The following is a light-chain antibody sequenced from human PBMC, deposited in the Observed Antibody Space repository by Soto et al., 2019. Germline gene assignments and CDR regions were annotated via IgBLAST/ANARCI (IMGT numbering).Light chain of an antibody. J-gene: IGKJ4*02. V-gene: IGKV3-15*01. Sequence: EIELTQSPSSLSSSVGERATLSCRASQNVSTYLSWYQQKPGQAPRLLIYGASSRPTGVPARFSGSGSGTDFTLTISSLQSEDVAIYYCQKYSSSPCTFGGGTKVDIK. CDR1: QNVSTY. CDR2: GAS. CDR3: QKYSSSPCT.